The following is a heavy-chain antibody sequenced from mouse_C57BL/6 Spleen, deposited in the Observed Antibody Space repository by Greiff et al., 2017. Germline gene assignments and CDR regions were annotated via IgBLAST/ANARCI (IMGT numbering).Heavy chain of an antibody. CDR3: ARDGTGAMDY. J-gene: IGHJ4*01. Sequence: QVQLQQSGTELVKPGASVKLSCKASGYSFTSYWMHWVKQRPGKGLEWIGNINPSNGGTNYNEKFKSKATLTVDKSSSTAYMQLNGLTSEDSAVYSCARDGTGAMDYWGQGTSVTVSS. CDR2: INPSNGGT. D-gene: IGHD4-1*01. V-gene: IGHV1-53*01. CDR1: GYSFTSYW.